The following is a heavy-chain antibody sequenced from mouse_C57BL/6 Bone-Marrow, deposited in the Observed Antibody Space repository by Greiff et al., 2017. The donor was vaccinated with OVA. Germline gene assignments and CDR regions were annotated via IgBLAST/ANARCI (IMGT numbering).Heavy chain of an antibody. CDR2: ISDGGSYT. J-gene: IGHJ4*01. CDR3: ARDELYYGSSSYAMDY. D-gene: IGHD1-1*01. V-gene: IGHV5-4*01. CDR1: GFTFSSYA. Sequence: EVQRVESGGGLVKPGGSLKLSCAASGFTFSSYAMSWVRQTPEKRLEWVATISDGGSYTYYPDNVKGRFTISRDNAKNNLYLQMSHLKSEDTAMYYCARDELYYGSSSYAMDYWGQGTSVTVSS.